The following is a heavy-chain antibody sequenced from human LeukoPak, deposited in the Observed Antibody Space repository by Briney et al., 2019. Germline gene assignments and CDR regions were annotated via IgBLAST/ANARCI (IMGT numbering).Heavy chain of an antibody. CDR3: ARDVRQRGFDY. J-gene: IGHJ4*02. V-gene: IGHV3-21*01. Sequence: GGCLRLSCAASGFTFSSYSMNWVRQAPGKGLEWVSSISSSSSYIYYADSVKGRFTISRDNAKNSLYLQMNSLRAEDTAVYYCARDVRQRGFDYWGQGTLVTASS. D-gene: IGHD6-25*01. CDR1: GFTFSSYS. CDR2: ISSSSSYI.